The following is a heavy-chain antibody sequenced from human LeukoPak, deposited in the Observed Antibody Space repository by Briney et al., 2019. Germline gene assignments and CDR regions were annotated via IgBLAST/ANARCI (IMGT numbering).Heavy chain of an antibody. Sequence: SETLSLTCAVYGGSFSGYYWSWIRQPPGKGLEWIGEINHSGSTNYNPSLKSRVTISADTSKNQFSLKLSSVTAADTAVYYCARVPQVNPGLDYWGQGTLVTVSS. CDR1: GGSFSGYY. V-gene: IGHV4-34*01. CDR2: INHSGST. J-gene: IGHJ4*02. CDR3: ARVPQVNPGLDY. D-gene: IGHD1-14*01.